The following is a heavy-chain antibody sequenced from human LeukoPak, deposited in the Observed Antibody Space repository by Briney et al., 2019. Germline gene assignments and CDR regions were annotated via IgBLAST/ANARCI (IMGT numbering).Heavy chain of an antibody. V-gene: IGHV3-7*01. CDR2: IKQDGSEK. CDR3: ARDPGAYSGPNWFDP. CDR1: GFTFSSYW. Sequence: PGGSLRLSCAASGFTFSSYWMSWVRQAPGKGLEWVANIKQDGSEKYYVDSVKGRFTISRDNAKNSLYLQMNSLRAEDTAVYYCARDPGAYSGPNWFDPWGQGTLVTVSS. J-gene: IGHJ5*02. D-gene: IGHD6-13*01.